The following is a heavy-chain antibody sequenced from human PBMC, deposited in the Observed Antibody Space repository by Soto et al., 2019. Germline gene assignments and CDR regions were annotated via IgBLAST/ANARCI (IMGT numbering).Heavy chain of an antibody. V-gene: IGHV3-48*02. CDR3: TRGITIFGVDQYYFDY. CDR2: ISGSGRTI. J-gene: IGHJ4*02. D-gene: IGHD3-3*01. Sequence: EVQLVESGGGLVQPGGSLRLSCTASGFSFNTYSMSWVRQAPGKGLEWVSYISGSGRTIYYGDSVKGRFTISRDNAKNSLYLQMNSLRDEDTAIYYCTRGITIFGVDQYYFDYWGQGTLVAVSS. CDR1: GFSFNTYS.